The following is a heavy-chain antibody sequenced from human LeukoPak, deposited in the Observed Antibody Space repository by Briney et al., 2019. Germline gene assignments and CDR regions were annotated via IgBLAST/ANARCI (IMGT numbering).Heavy chain of an antibody. CDR3: AKDRYYYSSGSAGSYTIGY. CDR1: GFTFSSYA. Sequence: GGSLRLSCAASGFTFSSYAMSWVRQAPGKGLEWVSVVSGSGGSTYYADSVKGRFTVFRDNSKNTLYLQMNSLRAEDTALYYCAKDRYYYSSGSAGSYTIGYWGRGTLVTVSS. V-gene: IGHV3-23*01. CDR2: VSGSGGST. D-gene: IGHD3-22*01. J-gene: IGHJ4*02.